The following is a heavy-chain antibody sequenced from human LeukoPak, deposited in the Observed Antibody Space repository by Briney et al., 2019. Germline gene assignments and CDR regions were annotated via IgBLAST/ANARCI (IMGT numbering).Heavy chain of an antibody. Sequence: GGSLRLSCVASGFTFSTYGMHWVRQAPGKGLEWVAIIPYDGNNKFYADSVKGRFTISRDNSKNTLYLQMNSLRPEDTAVYYCAKEGLGEFLYAGGLFEYWGQGTLVTVSS. D-gene: IGHD3-10*01. CDR2: IPYDGNNK. V-gene: IGHV3-30*18. CDR3: AKEGLGEFLYAGGLFEY. J-gene: IGHJ4*02. CDR1: GFTFSTYG.